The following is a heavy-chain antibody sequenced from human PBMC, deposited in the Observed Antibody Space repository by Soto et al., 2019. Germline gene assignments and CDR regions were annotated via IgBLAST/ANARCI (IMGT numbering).Heavy chain of an antibody. CDR1: GGSITSVDHY. V-gene: IGHV4-30-4*01. D-gene: IGHD6-6*01. CDR2: IYYSGST. J-gene: IGHJ5*02. Sequence: QVQLQESGPGLVKPSQTLSLTCSVSGGSITSVDHYWSWIRQPPGKGLEWIGYIYYSGSTYYNPSLKSRVTISVDTSRNQFSLKLSSVTAADTAVYYCARSPYSSSSLDWFDPWGQGMLVTVSS. CDR3: ARSPYSSSSLDWFDP.